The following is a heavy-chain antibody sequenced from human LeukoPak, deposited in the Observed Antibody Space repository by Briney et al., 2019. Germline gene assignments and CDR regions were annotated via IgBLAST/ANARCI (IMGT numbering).Heavy chain of an antibody. V-gene: IGHV3-48*03. Sequence: GGSLRLSCAASGFTFSSYEMNWVRQAPGKGLECVSYISSSGGSIYYADSVKGRFTISRDNAKNSLYLQMNSLRAEDTAVYYCARDKWFGELFSDGYYYYMDVWGKGTTVTISS. CDR1: GFTFSSYE. D-gene: IGHD3-10*01. J-gene: IGHJ6*03. CDR2: ISSSGGSI. CDR3: ARDKWFGELFSDGYYYYMDV.